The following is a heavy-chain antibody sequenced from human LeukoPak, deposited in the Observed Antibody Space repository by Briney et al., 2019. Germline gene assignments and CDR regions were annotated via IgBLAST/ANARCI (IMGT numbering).Heavy chain of an antibody. CDR2: IYYSGST. CDR3: ARDSGSDVGDGFY. V-gene: IGHV4-39*07. D-gene: IGHD1-26*01. Sequence: PSETLSLTCTVSGGSISSSSYYWGWIRQPPGKGLEWIGSIYYSGSTYYNPSLKSRVTISVDTSKNQFSLKLSSVTAADTAVYYCARDSGSDVGDGFYWGQGTLVTVSS. CDR1: GGSISSSSYY. J-gene: IGHJ4*02.